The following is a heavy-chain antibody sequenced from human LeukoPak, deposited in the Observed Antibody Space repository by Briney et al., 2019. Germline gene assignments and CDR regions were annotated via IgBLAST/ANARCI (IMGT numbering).Heavy chain of an antibody. J-gene: IGHJ6*02. CDR2: INSDGSGT. Sequence: PGGSLRLSCAASGFTFSRLRMHWVRRTPGKGLVWVSHINSDGSGTTYADSVKGRFTISRDNAKNTLYLQMNTLRAEDTAVYFCARGLYYAMDVWGQGTTVTVSS. CDR3: ARGLYYAMDV. V-gene: IGHV3-74*01. CDR1: GFTFSRLR.